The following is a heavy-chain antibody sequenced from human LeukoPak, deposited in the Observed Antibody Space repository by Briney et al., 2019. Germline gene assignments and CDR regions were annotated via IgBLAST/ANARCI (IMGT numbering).Heavy chain of an antibody. D-gene: IGHD3-3*01. Sequence: GGSLRLSCAASGFTFSSYSMNWVRQAPGKGLEWVSSISSSSYIYYADSVKGRFTISRDNAKNSLYLQMNSLRAEDTAVYYCASSHTYYDFWSGYWTPFDAFDIWGQGTMVTVSS. J-gene: IGHJ3*02. CDR2: ISSSSYI. CDR1: GFTFSSYS. V-gene: IGHV3-21*01. CDR3: ASSHTYYDFWSGYWTPFDAFDI.